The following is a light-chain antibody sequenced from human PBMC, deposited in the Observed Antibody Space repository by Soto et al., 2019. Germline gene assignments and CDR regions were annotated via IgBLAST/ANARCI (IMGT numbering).Light chain of an antibody. CDR2: SAS. CDR3: LQLNGYQLA. CDR1: QAMSTY. J-gene: IGKJ4*01. V-gene: IGKV1-9*01. Sequence: DIQLTQSPSFLSAFVGDTVTITCRASQAMSTYLSWYQQKPGKVPKLLIRSASTLQSGVPPRFSGGGSGTEFTLTIPTLQPEDSGIYYWLQLNGYQLAFGGGTNVEIK.